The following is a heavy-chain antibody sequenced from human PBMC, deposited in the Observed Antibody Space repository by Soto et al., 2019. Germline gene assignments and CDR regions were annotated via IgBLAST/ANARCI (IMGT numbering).Heavy chain of an antibody. D-gene: IGHD2-2*01. CDR3: ATILWEGIIVVGPSGGPGEY. CDR2: ISYDGSNE. V-gene: IGHV3-30*03. CDR1: GFIFSSYG. J-gene: IGHJ4*02. Sequence: QEQLVQSGGGVVQPGRSLRLSCAAAGFIFSSYGMHWVRQAPGKGLEWVAVISYDGSNEYYADTVQGRFTISRDNSKQMLFLQMNRLRTEDTAVYFRATILWEGIIVVGPSGGPGEYWGQGTLVTVSS.